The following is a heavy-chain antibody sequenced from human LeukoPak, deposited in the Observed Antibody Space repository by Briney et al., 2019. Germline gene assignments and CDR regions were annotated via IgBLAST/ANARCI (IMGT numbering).Heavy chain of an antibody. V-gene: IGHV4-34*01. Sequence: SETLSLTCAVYGGSFSGYYWSWIRQPPGKGLEWIGEINHSGSTNYNPSLKSRVTISADTSKNQFSLKLSSVTAADTAVYYCARASSIGYSYGKDFDYWGQGTLVTVSS. D-gene: IGHD5-18*01. J-gene: IGHJ4*02. CDR2: INHSGST. CDR1: GGSFSGYY. CDR3: ARASSIGYSYGKDFDY.